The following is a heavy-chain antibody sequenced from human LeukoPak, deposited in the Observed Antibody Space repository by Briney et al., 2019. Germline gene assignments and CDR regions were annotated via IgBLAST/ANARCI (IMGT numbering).Heavy chain of an antibody. J-gene: IGHJ5*02. CDR1: GFTFSSYW. D-gene: IGHD6-6*01. CDR3: ARNLLAAPSRDWFDP. Sequence: GGSLRLSCAASGFTFSSYWMSWVRQAPGKGLEWVAVISYDGGDKYYADSVKGRFTISRDNSKNTLYLQMNSLRAEDTAVYCCARNLLAAPSRDWFDPWGQGTLVTVSS. CDR2: ISYDGGDK. V-gene: IGHV3-30*03.